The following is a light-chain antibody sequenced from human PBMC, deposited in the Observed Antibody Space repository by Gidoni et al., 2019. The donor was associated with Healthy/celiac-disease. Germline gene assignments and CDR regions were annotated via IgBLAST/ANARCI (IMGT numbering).Light chain of an antibody. V-gene: IGLV1-44*01. CDR3: AAWDDSLIGPV. J-gene: IGLJ2*01. Sequence: QSVLTQPPSASGTPGQRVTISCSGSSSNIGSNTVNWYQQLPGTAPNLLIYSNNQRPSGVPDRFSGSKSGTSASLAISGLQSEDEADYYCAAWDDSLIGPVFGGGTKLTVL. CDR2: SNN. CDR1: SSNIGSNT.